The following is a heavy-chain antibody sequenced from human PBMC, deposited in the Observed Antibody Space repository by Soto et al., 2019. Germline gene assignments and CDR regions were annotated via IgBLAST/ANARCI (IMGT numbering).Heavy chain of an antibody. Sequence: GGSLRLSCAASGFTFSSYAMSWVRQAPGKGLEWVSAISGSGGSTYYADSVKGRFTISRDNSKNTLYLQMNSLRAEDTAVYYCAKDSAKDYYGSGSYSFDYWGQGTPVTVSS. CDR2: ISGSGGST. J-gene: IGHJ4*02. CDR3: AKDSAKDYYGSGSYSFDY. V-gene: IGHV3-23*01. CDR1: GFTFSSYA. D-gene: IGHD3-10*01.